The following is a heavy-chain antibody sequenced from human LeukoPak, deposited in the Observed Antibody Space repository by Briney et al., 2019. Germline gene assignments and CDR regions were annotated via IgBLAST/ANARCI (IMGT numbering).Heavy chain of an antibody. CDR3: ARDLGIVVVVAATPGVDY. Sequence: ASVTVSCKASGYTCTSYYMHWVRQAPGQGLEWMGIINLSRCSTSYAQKFQGTVTMTRDTSTSTVYMALSSLRSEDTAVYYCARDLGIVVVVAATPGVDYWGQGTLVTVSS. CDR1: GYTCTSYY. CDR2: INLSRCST. J-gene: IGHJ4*02. D-gene: IGHD2-15*01. V-gene: IGHV1-46*01.